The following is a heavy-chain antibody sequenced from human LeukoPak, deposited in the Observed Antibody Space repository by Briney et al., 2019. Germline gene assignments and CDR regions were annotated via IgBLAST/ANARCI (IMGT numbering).Heavy chain of an antibody. CDR1: GGSISSYY. CDR3: ARFPYFEGFDY. CDR2: IAASGTT. Sequence: SETLSLTCSVSGGSISSYYWSWIRQPPGKGLEFIGYIAASGTTKHNPSLKSRVTISMDTSRNQFSLELTSVTAADTAVYYCARFPYFEGFDYWGQGTLVIVSS. J-gene: IGHJ4*02. V-gene: IGHV4-4*08. D-gene: IGHD3-9*01.